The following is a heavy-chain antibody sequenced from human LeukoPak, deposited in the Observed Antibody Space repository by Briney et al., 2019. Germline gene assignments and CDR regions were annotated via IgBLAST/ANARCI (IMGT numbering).Heavy chain of an antibody. Sequence: GRSLRLSCAASGFTFDDYAMHWVRQAPGKGLEWVSLISWDGGSTYYADSVKGRFTISRDNSKNSLYLQMNSLRAEDTALYYCAKAMYSSSWQYYMDVWGKGTTVTVSS. J-gene: IGHJ6*03. CDR1: GFTFDDYA. CDR2: ISWDGGST. CDR3: AKAMYSSSWQYYMDV. D-gene: IGHD6-13*01. V-gene: IGHV3-43D*03.